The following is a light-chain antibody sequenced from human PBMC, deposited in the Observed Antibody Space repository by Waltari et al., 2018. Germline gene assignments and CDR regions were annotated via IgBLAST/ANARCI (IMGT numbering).Light chain of an antibody. CDR1: SSDIGSYNL. Sequence: QSALTKTATVSGSPGQSITISCSGTSSDIGSYNLVSWYRQHPGKAPTLIIYDVNKRPSGVSNRFSGSKSGNTAFLTISGLQTADEADYYCCSYAGSAVSVFGGGTKVTVL. CDR2: DVN. V-gene: IGLV2-23*02. J-gene: IGLJ3*02. CDR3: CSYAGSAVSV.